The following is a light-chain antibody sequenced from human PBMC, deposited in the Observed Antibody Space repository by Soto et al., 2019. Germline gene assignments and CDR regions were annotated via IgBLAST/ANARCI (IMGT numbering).Light chain of an antibody. CDR3: QHYRNDQIT. V-gene: IGKV3-20*01. CDR1: QSVSSSD. Sequence: VLTQSPGTLSLPPGERATLFCRAGQSVSSSDLAWYQQKPDQAPRLLIYGASSRATGIPDRFSGSGSGTDFTLTISSLEPEDVAVYYSQHYRNDQITCGGGTKV. J-gene: IGKJ4*01. CDR2: GAS.